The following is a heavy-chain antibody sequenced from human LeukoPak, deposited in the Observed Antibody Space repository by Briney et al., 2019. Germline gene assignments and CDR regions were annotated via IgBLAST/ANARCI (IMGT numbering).Heavy chain of an antibody. V-gene: IGHV4-4*07. CDR2: IYTSGST. Sequence: RTSETLSLTCTVSGGSISSYYWSWIRQPAGKGLEWLGRIYTSGSTNYNPSLKSRVTMSVDTSKNQFSLKLSSVTAADTAVYYCARDEVIPAAIPYGMDVWGQGTTVTVSS. J-gene: IGHJ6*02. CDR1: GGSISSYY. CDR3: ARDEVIPAAIPYGMDV. D-gene: IGHD2-2*01.